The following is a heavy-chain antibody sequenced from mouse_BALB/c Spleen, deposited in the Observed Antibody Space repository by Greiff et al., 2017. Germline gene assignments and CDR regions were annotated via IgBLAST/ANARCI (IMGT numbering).Heavy chain of an antibody. V-gene: IGHV14-1*02. D-gene: IGHD1-1*01. J-gene: IGHJ3*01. CDR2: IDPENGNT. CDR1: GFNIKDYY. CDR3: ASITTVVATEAY. Sequence: EVQLVESGAELVRPGALVKLSCKASGFNIKDYYMHWVKQRPEQGLEWIGWIDPENGNTIYDPKFQGKASITADTSSNTAYLQLSSLTSEDTAVYYCASITTVVATEAYWGQGTLVTVSA.